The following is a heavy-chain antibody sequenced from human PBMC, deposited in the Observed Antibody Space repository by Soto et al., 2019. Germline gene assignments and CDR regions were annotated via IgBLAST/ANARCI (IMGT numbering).Heavy chain of an antibody. V-gene: IGHV3-9*01. D-gene: IGHD5-18*01. J-gene: IGHJ6*02. CDR1: GFPYEAFA. CDR2: ISWNSAST. CDR3: VKDFRRYTNGLDV. Sequence: EVQLVESGGALVEPGKSLRLACVVSGFPYEAFAMHWVRQAPGKGLEWVSGISWNSASTGYADSVTGRFTISRDNAKNSLYLQMRNLTGDDTAMYYCVKDFRRYTNGLDVWGPGTSVTVSS.